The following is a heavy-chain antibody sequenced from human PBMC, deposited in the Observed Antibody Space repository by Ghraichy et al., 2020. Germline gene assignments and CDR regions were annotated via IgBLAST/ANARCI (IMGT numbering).Heavy chain of an antibody. Sequence: SQTLSLTCTVSGGSISSSSYYWGWIRQPPGKGLEWIGSIYYSGSTYYNPSLKSRVTISVDTSKNQFSLKLSSVTAADTAVYYCATHPFDLYSSSWYGGELLPKWGQGTLVTVSS. CDR2: IYYSGST. D-gene: IGHD6-13*01. CDR3: ATHPFDLYSSSWYGGELLPK. J-gene: IGHJ4*02. V-gene: IGHV4-39*01. CDR1: GGSISSSSYY.